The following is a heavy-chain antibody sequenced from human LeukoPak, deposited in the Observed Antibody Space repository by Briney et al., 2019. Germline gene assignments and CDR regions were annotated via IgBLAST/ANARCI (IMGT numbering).Heavy chain of an antibody. CDR1: GFTFDDYA. CDR2: ISWNSGSI. CDR3: AKADAVDTAGFDP. Sequence: PGRSLRLSCAASGFTFDDYAMRWVRQAPGKGLEWVSGISWNSGSIGYADSVKGRFTISRDNAENSLYLQMNSLRAEDTALYYCAKADAVDTAGFDPWGQGTLVTVSS. J-gene: IGHJ5*02. V-gene: IGHV3-9*01. D-gene: IGHD5-18*01.